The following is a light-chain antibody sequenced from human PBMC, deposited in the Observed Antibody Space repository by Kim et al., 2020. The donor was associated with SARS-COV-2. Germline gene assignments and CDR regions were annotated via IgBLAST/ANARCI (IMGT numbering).Light chain of an antibody. Sequence: SPGERATLSCRASQSVSSSYVAWYQQKPGQAPRLLNYGASSRATGIPDRFSGSESGTDFTLTISRLEPEDFAVYYCQQYDMSPLTFGGGTKVDIK. CDR1: QSVSSSY. V-gene: IGKV3-20*01. CDR2: GAS. CDR3: QQYDMSPLT. J-gene: IGKJ4*01.